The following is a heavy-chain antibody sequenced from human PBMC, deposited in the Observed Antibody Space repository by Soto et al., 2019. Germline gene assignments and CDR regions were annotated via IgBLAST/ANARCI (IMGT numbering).Heavy chain of an antibody. CDR2: IYSAEST. CDR3: ARGGRDGYNYKGAFDV. Sequence: QLVESGGGSVQPGGSLRLSCAVSGLTVTSNYMTWVRQSPGKGLEWVSSIYSAESTHYADSVKGRLSISRDNFKNIVFLQMNNLRVEDTAIYFCARGGRDGYNYKGAFDVWGQGTMVTVSS. V-gene: IGHV3-53*01. J-gene: IGHJ3*01. CDR1: GLTVTSNY. D-gene: IGHD5-12*01.